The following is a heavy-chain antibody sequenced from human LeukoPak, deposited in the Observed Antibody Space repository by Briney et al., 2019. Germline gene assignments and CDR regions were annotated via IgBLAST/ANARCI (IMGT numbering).Heavy chain of an antibody. CDR2: INPTGSR. CDR3: ARGPEDYYYGMDV. J-gene: IGHJ6*02. Sequence: ASVKVSCKASGYTFTSDYMHWVRQAPGQGLEWMGIINPTGSRNYAQKFQGRVTMTRDTSTSTVYMELSSLRSEDTAVYYCARGPEDYYYGMDVWGQGTTVTVSS. CDR1: GYTFTSDY. V-gene: IGHV1-46*01.